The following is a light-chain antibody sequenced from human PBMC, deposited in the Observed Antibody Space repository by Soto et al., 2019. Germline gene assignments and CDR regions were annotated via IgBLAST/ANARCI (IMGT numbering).Light chain of an antibody. CDR3: SSYTTSTTLVV. CDR2: EVS. V-gene: IGLV2-14*01. CDR1: SSDVGGYNY. J-gene: IGLJ3*02. Sequence: QSVLTQPASMSGSPGQSITISCTGTSSDVGGYNYVSWYQQHPGKAPKLMIYEVSHRPSGVSDRFSGSKSGNTASLTISGLHAEDEADYYCSSYTTSTTLVVFGGGAKVTVL.